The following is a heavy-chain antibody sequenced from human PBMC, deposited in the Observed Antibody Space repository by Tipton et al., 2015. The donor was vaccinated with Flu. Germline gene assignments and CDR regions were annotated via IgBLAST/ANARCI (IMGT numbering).Heavy chain of an antibody. J-gene: IGHJ2*01. V-gene: IGHV4-31*03. CDR2: VYYSGNT. CDR1: GASMSSAGYF. D-gene: IGHD1-26*01. Sequence: TLSLTCTVSGASMSSAGYFWTWVRQHPGKGLEWIGHVYYSGNTYYNPSLQSRVTISVDTSKNQFSLRLRSLTAADTALYFCARDSYSGSPGRYFEVWGRGTLVTVSS. CDR3: ARDSYSGSPGRYFEV.